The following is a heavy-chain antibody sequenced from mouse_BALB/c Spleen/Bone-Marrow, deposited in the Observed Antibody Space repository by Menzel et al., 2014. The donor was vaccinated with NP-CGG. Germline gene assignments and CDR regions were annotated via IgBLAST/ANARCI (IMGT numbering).Heavy chain of an antibody. CDR1: GFTFSVYY. Sequence: EVNVVESGGGLVQPGGSLKLSCATSGFTFSVYYMYWVRQTPEKRLEWVAYISNGGGSTYYPDTVKGRFTISRDNAKNTLYLQRSRLKSEDTAMYYCARHNYDETWFAYWGQGTLVTVSA. CDR3: ARHNYDETWFAY. CDR2: ISNGGGST. J-gene: IGHJ3*01. D-gene: IGHD2-4*01. V-gene: IGHV5-12*02.